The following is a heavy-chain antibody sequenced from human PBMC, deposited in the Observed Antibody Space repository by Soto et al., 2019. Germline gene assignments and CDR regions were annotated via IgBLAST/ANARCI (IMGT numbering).Heavy chain of an antibody. Sequence: QVQLVQSGAEVKKPGSSVKVSCKASGGTFSSYAISWVRQAPGQGLEWMGGIIPIFGTANYAQKFQGRVSIPADESTSRAYMELSSMRFQHTAVYYCARNYDYWSLMDVWGHRTTVTVSS. V-gene: IGHV1-69*01. CDR3: ARNYDYWSLMDV. CDR2: IIPIFGTA. D-gene: IGHD3-3*01. CDR1: GGTFSSYA. J-gene: IGHJ6*02.